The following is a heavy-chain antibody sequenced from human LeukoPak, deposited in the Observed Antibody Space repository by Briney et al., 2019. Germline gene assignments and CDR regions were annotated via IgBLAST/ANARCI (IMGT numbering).Heavy chain of an antibody. V-gene: IGHV1-2*02. CDR1: GYTFTGYY. CDR3: ARRPGYCSSTSCPTYNWFDP. J-gene: IGHJ5*02. Sequence: GASVKVSCKASGYTFTGYYMYWVRQAPGQGLEWMGLNNPNSGGTNYAQKFQGRVTMTRDTSISTAYMELSRLRSDDTAVYYCARRPGYCSSTSCPTYNWFDPWGQGTLVTVSS. D-gene: IGHD2-2*01. CDR2: NNPNSGGT.